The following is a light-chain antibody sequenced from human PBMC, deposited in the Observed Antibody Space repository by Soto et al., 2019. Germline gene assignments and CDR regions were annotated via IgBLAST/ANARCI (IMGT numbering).Light chain of an antibody. J-gene: IGLJ3*02. CDR2: GNS. Sequence: QSVLTQPPSVSGAPGQRVTLSCTGSSSNIGAGYDVHWYQQLPGTAPKLLIYGNSNRPSGVPDRFSGSKSGTSASLAITGLQAEDEADYYCQSYDSSLSGSRVFGGGTKLPVL. CDR1: SSNIGAGYD. CDR3: QSYDSSLSGSRV. V-gene: IGLV1-40*01.